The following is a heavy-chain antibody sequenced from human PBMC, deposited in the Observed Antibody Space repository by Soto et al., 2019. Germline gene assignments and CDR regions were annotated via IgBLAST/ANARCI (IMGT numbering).Heavy chain of an antibody. V-gene: IGHV4-39*01. J-gene: IGHJ4*02. CDR1: GGSLRSSGYY. Sequence: SATLSLTCTVSGGSLRSSGYYWGWIRQPPGKGLEWIGSTYYSGRTYYNPSLKSRVTISLDPSKSQFSLKLNSVTVADTAVYYCARHHCTTASCYGDYWGQGALVTVSS. CDR2: TYYSGRT. CDR3: ARHHCTTASCYGDY. D-gene: IGHD2-2*01.